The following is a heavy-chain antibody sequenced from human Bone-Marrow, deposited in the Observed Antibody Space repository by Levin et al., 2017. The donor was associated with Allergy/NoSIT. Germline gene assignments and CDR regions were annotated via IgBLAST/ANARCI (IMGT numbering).Heavy chain of an antibody. CDR1: GYRLSEMS. Sequence: EASVKVSCKISGYRLSEMSIHWLRQAPGKGLEWMGGYDPEASGTVYAKKFRGRVTMTEDTSTDTAYMKLSSLRSEDTAVYYCATIRMTLVTTPDNYAFDIWGQGTMVTVSS. CDR3: ATIRMTLVTTPDNYAFDI. CDR2: YDPEASGT. V-gene: IGHV1-24*01. D-gene: IGHD4-17*01. J-gene: IGHJ3*02.